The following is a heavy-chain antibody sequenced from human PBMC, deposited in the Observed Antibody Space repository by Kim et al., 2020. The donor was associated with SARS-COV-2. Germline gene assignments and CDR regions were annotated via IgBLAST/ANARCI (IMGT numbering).Heavy chain of an antibody. V-gene: IGHV4-34*01. CDR2: INHSGST. D-gene: IGHD4-17*01. CDR1: GGSFSGYY. CDR3: ARGTPVTLSPSFDY. Sequence: SETLSLTCAVYGGSFSGYYWSWIRQPPGKGLEWIGEINHSGSTKYNPSLKSRVTISVDTSKNQFSLKLSSVTAADTAVYYCARGTPVTLSPSFDYWGQGTLVSVSS. J-gene: IGHJ4*02.